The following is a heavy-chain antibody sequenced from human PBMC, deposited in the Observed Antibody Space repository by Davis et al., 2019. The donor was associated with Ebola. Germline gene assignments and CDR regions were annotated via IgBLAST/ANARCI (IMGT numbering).Heavy chain of an antibody. J-gene: IGHJ3*02. CDR3: TRGPSYDSGVIGAFDI. CDR1: GYTFTSYY. D-gene: IGHD4-17*01. V-gene: IGHV1-46*01. CDR2: INPSGGST. Sequence: AASVKVSCKASGYTFTSYYMHWVRQAPGQGLEWMGIINPSGGSTSYAQKFQGRVTMTRDTSTSTVYMELSSLRSDDTAVYYCTRGPSYDSGVIGAFDIWGQGTTITVSS.